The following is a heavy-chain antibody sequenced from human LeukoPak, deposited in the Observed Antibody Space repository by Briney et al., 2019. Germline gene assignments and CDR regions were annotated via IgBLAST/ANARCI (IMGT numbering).Heavy chain of an antibody. CDR1: GYSFTSYW. Sequence: GESLRISCKGSGYSFTSYWISWVRQMPGKGLEWMGRIDPSDSYTNYSPSFQGRVAISADKSISTAYLQWSSLKASDTAMYYCARERAGGYCSGGSCPNWFDPWGQGTLVTVSS. CDR2: IDPSDSYT. CDR3: ARERAGGYCSGGSCPNWFDP. J-gene: IGHJ5*02. D-gene: IGHD2-15*01. V-gene: IGHV5-10-1*01.